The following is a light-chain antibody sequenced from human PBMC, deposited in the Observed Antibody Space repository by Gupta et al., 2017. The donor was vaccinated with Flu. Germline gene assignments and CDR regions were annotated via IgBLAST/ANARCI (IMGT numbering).Light chain of an antibody. J-gene: IGLJ3*02. CDR2: KDS. Sequence: SYELTQPSSVSVSPGQTARITSSGATLVNRYARWFQQRPGQAPVVVMYKDSERPSGIPECVSGSSTGTTVNLTSNGAQVDDEYYYYCYTTTDNNWVFGGGTKLTVL. V-gene: IGLV3-27*01. CDR1: TLVNRY. CDR3: YTTTDNNWV.